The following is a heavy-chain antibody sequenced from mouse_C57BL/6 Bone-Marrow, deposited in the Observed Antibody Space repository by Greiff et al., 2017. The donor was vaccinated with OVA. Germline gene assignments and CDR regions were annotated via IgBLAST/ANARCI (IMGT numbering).Heavy chain of an antibody. CDR3: ARPLITTVAPDYYAMDY. CDR2: ISSGRSTL. J-gene: IGHJ4*01. CDR1: GFTFSDYG. D-gene: IGHD1-1*01. Sequence: EVKLQESGGGLVKPGGSLKLSCAASGFTFSDYGMHWVRQAPEKGLEWVSYISSGRSTLYYADTVKGRFTISSDNAKNTLFLQMTSLRSEDTAMYYCARPLITTVAPDYYAMDYWGQGTSVTVSS. V-gene: IGHV5-17*01.